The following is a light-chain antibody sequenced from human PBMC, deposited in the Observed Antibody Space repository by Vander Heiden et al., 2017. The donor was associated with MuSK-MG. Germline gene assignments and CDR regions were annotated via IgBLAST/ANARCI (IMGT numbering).Light chain of an antibody. CDR3: QQCFSTPWT. Sequence: DTQMTQSPSSLSAFVGDRVTLTCRASQTIRNYLNWYQQKPGKAPKLLIYAASSLQSGVPSRFSGSGSGTEFTLTIKSLQPEDFATYFCQQCFSTPWTFGQGTDVVMK. CDR1: QTIRNY. CDR2: AAS. J-gene: IGKJ1*01. V-gene: IGKV1-39*01.